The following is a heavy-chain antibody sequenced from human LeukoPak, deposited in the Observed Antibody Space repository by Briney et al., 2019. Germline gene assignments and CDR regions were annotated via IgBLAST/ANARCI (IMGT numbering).Heavy chain of an antibody. CDR2: INPNSGGT. CDR3: AGGFDEYCGGDCYLWYFDY. V-gene: IGHV1-2*02. Sequence: GASVKVSCKASGYTFTGYYLRWVRQAPGQGPEWMGWINPNSGGTNYAQKFQGRVTMTRDTSSSTAYMELSRLRSDDTAVYYCAGGFDEYCGGDCYLWYFDYWGQGTLVTVSS. D-gene: IGHD2-21*02. CDR1: GYTFTGYY. J-gene: IGHJ4*02.